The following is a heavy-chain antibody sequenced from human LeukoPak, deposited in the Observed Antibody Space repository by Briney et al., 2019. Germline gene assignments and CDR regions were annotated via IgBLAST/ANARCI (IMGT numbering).Heavy chain of an antibody. CDR1: GGSISSGGYY. D-gene: IGHD2-15*01. V-gene: IGHV4-31*03. Sequence: SQTLSLTCTVSGGSISSGGYYWSWIRQHPGKGLEWIGYIYYSGSTYYNPSLKSRVTTSVDTSKNQFSLKLSSVTAADTAVYYCAREVVAATYNWFDPWGQGTLVTVSS. J-gene: IGHJ5*02. CDR2: IYYSGST. CDR3: AREVVAATYNWFDP.